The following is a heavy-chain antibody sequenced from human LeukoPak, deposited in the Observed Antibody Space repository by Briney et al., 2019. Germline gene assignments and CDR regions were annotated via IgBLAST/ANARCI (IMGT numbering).Heavy chain of an antibody. J-gene: IGHJ4*02. V-gene: IGHV1-18*01. CDR1: GYTFTSYG. Sequence: GASVKVSCKASGYTFTSYGISWVRQAPGQGLEWMGWISAYNGNTNYVQKLQGRVTMTTDTSTSTAYMELRSLRSDDTAVYYCARDAPIVVVPAAIDYWGQGTLVTVSS. CDR2: ISAYNGNT. CDR3: ARDAPIVVVPAAIDY. D-gene: IGHD2-2*01.